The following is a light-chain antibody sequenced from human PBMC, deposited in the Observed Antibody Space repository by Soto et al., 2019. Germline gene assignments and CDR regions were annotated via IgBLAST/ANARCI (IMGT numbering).Light chain of an antibody. V-gene: IGLV2-14*01. J-gene: IGLJ3*02. CDR2: EVN. CDR3: TSYTSSSTWV. CDR1: SSDVGAYNY. Sequence: QSALTQPASVSGSPGQSITISCTGTSSDVGAYNYVSWYQQHPGKAPKLMIYEVNNRPSGVSNRLSGSKSGNTASLTISGLQAEDEADYHCTSYTSSSTWVFGGGTKLTVL.